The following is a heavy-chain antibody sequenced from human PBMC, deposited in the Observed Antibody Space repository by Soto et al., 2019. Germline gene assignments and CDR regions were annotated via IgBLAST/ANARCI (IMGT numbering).Heavy chain of an antibody. Sequence: PSETLSLTGTISGGSISVYYWSWLRQPPGQALEWIGYIYDSGSPYYNPSLRSRVIISADTSKNQISLKLTSATAADTAVYYCARGVGSSPPRYWGRGTLVTVSS. CDR2: IYDSGSP. CDR3: ARGVGSSPPRY. J-gene: IGHJ4*02. CDR1: GGSISVYY. D-gene: IGHD1-26*01. V-gene: IGHV4-59*12.